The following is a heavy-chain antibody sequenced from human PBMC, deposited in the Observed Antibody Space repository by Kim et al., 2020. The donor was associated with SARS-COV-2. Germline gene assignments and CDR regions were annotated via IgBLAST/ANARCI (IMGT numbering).Heavy chain of an antibody. Sequence: GGSQRLSCAASGFTFSSYWMSWVRQAPGKGLEWVANIKQDGSEKNYVDSVKGRFTMSRDNAKNSMFLQMNSLRAEDTAVYYCARPGRGGDYVYFDYWGRGTLVTVSS. CDR3: ARPGRGGDYVYFDY. V-gene: IGHV3-7*03. D-gene: IGHD4-17*01. CDR2: IKQDGSEK. CDR1: GFTFSSYW. J-gene: IGHJ4*02.